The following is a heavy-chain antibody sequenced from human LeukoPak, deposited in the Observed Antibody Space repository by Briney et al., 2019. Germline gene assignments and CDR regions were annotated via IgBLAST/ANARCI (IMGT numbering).Heavy chain of an antibody. CDR2: IYYSGST. D-gene: IGHD2-21*02. CDR1: GGSISSSSYY. J-gene: IGHJ4*02. Sequence: SETLCLTCTVSGGSISSSSYYWGWLRQPPGKGLERIGSIYYSGSTYYNASLKSRVTISVDTSKNQFSLRLSSVTAADTAVYYCARAYCVGDCTVLHIYFDDWGQGTLVTVSS. CDR3: ARAYCVGDCTVLHIYFDD. V-gene: IGHV4-39*07.